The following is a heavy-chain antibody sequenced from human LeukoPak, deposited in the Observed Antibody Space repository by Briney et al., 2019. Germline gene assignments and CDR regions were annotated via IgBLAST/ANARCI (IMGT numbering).Heavy chain of an antibody. CDR3: ATRRSGSHPYY. D-gene: IGHD1-26*01. V-gene: IGHV4-39*01. CDR2: VFYSGST. CDR1: GASVSSSSYY. J-gene: IGHJ4*02. Sequence: SETLSLTCTVSGASVSSSSYYWEWIRQPPGKGLEWVGSVFYSGSTNYNPSLKSRVTMSVDTSKNQFSLRLSSVTAADTAVYYCATRRSGSHPYYWGQGTLVTVSS.